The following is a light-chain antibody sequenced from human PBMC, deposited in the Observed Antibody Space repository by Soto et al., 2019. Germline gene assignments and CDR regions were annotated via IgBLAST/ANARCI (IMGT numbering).Light chain of an antibody. J-gene: IGKJ1*01. Sequence: DIQMTQSPSSLAASVGDRGTITCGASQSISSYLNWYQQKPGKAPKLLIYASSSLQSGVPSMFSGSGSGTDFTLTISRLEPEDFATYYCQQSYSSPRTFGPGTKGDIK. CDR1: QSISSY. CDR2: ASS. CDR3: QQSYSSPRT. V-gene: IGKV1-39*01.